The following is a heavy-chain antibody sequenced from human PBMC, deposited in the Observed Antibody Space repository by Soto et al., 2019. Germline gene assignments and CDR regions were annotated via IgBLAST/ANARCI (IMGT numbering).Heavy chain of an antibody. CDR3: ARGVRYCSSTSCPGYSNWFDP. J-gene: IGHJ5*02. CDR1: GYTFTSYG. CDR2: ISAYNGNT. V-gene: IGHV1-18*04. Sequence: ASVKVSFKASGYTFTSYGISWLRQAPGQGLEWMGWISAYNGNTNYAQKLQGRVTMTTDTSTSTAYMELRSLRSDDTAVYYCARGVRYCSSTSCPGYSNWFDPWGQGTLVTVSS. D-gene: IGHD2-2*01.